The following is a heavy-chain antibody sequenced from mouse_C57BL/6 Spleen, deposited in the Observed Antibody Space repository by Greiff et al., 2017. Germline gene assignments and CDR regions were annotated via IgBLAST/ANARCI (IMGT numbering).Heavy chain of an antibody. D-gene: IGHD3-2*02. Sequence: VQLQQSGPELVKPGASVKISCKASGYTFTDYYMNWVKQSHGQSLEWIGDINPNNGGTSYNQKFKGKATLTVDKSSSTAYMALRSLTSVNSAVNYCCRQLRGGAMDYWGQGTSVTVSS. J-gene: IGHJ4*01. CDR3: CRQLRGGAMDY. CDR2: INPNNGGT. V-gene: IGHV1-26*01. CDR1: GYTFTDYY.